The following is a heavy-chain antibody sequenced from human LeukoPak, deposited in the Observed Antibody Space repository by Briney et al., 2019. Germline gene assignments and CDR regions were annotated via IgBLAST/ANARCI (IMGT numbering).Heavy chain of an antibody. V-gene: IGHV4-59*01. CDR1: GGSISSYY. J-gene: IGHJ5*02. CDR3: ARELNSANYDSSGYHRWFDP. CDR2: IYYSGST. Sequence: PSETLSLTCTVSGGSISSYYWSWIRQPPGKGLEWIGYIYYSGSTNYNPSLKSRVTISVDTSKNQFSLKLSSVTAADTAVYYCARELNSANYDSSGYHRWFDPWGQGTLVTVSS. D-gene: IGHD3-22*01.